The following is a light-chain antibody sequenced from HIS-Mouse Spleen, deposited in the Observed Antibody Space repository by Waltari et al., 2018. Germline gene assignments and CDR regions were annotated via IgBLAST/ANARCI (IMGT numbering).Light chain of an antibody. CDR1: SSDVGGYNY. J-gene: IGLJ1*01. CDR3: SSYTSSSTPYV. V-gene: IGLV2-14*01. CDR2: EVS. Sequence: QSALTQPTSVSGSPGQSITISCTRTSSDVGGYNYVTWYQQHPGKAHQLMIYEVSKRASGVSNRFSGSKSGNTACLTSSGLQAENEADYYCSSYTSSSTPYVFGTGTKVTVL.